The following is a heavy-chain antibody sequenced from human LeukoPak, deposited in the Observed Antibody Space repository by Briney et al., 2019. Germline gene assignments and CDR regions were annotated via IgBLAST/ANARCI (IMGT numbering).Heavy chain of an antibody. CDR2: INPNSGST. D-gene: IGHD5-12*01. CDR1: GYTFTSHY. Sequence: GASVRVSCEASGYTFTSHYIHWVRQAPGQGLEWMGCINPNSGSTNYAQRFQGRVTMTRDTSISTAYMELSRLRSDDTAVYYCARGYSGYDYYYWGEGTLVTVSS. V-gene: IGHV1-2*02. CDR3: ARGYSGYDYYY. J-gene: IGHJ4*02.